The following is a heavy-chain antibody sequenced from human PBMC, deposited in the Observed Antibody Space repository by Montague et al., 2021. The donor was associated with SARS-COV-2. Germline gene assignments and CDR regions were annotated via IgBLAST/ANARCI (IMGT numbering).Heavy chain of an antibody. Sequence: SLRLSCAASGFTFSSYWMYWVRQAPGKGLVWVSRINTDGSTSTYADSVKGRFTVSRDNAKNTLYLQMSSLRAEDTAVYYCARNSDSWGQGTLVTVSS. J-gene: IGHJ4*02. CDR3: ARNSDS. CDR2: INTDGSTS. V-gene: IGHV3-74*01. CDR1: GFTFSSYW.